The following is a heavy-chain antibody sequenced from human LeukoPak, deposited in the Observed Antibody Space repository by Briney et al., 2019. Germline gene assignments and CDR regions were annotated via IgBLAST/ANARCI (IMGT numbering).Heavy chain of an antibody. CDR3: ARVLGYEGQWEPLDY. CDR1: GYTFSSYF. Sequence: ASVKVSCKASGYTFSSYFMHWVRQAPGQGLEWMGIINPSGGSTNYAQKFQGRVSMTRDTSTSTVYMELSSLRSEDTAVYYCARVLGYEGQWEPLDYWGQGTLVTVSS. D-gene: IGHD1-14*01. V-gene: IGHV1-46*01. J-gene: IGHJ4*02. CDR2: INPSGGST.